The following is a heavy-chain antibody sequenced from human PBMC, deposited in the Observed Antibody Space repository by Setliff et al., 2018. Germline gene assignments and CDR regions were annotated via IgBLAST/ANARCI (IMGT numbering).Heavy chain of an antibody. CDR2: IHYSENT. CDR1: GGSITSGRYY. Sequence: PSETLSLTCTVSGGSITSGRYYWGWIRQPPGQWLEWIASIHYSENTYYNPSLKTRVTISVDTSKDQFSLKLSFGAAAYTAVYYCARHPSSGSYYGGSIFYFDDLGPGILVTVSS. V-gene: IGHV4-39*01. D-gene: IGHD1-26*01. CDR3: ARHPSSGSYYGGSIFYFDD. J-gene: IGHJ4*02.